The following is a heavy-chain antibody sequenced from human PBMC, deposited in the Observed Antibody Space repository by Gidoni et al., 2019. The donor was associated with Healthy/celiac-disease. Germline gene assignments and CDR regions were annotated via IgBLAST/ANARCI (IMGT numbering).Heavy chain of an antibody. V-gene: IGHV4-39*02. D-gene: IGHD1-26*01. CDR3: ARDVVGATAGFDY. CDR1: GRSIRSSTYY. J-gene: IGHJ4*02. CDR2: SYYSGST. Sequence: QLQLQESCPGLVKPSETLSLTCPVSGRSIRSSTYYWGWLRQPPGKGLEGIGSSYYSGSTDYNPYLKSRVTIDVDTSKNQFSLKLSSVTAADTDVYYCARDVVGATAGFDYWGQGTLVTVSS.